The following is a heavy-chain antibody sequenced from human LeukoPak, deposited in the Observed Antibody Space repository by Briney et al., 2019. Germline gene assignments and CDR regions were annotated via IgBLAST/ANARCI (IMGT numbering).Heavy chain of an antibody. CDR3: AREVGSGSPLDY. J-gene: IGHJ4*02. CDR1: GGSFSGYY. D-gene: IGHD3-10*01. Sequence: SETLSLTCAVYGGSFSGYYWSWIRQPPGKGLEWIGEINHSGSTNYNPSLKSRVTMSVDTSKNQFSLKLSSVTAADTAVYYCAREVGSGSPLDYWGQGTLVTVSS. CDR2: INHSGST. V-gene: IGHV4-34*01.